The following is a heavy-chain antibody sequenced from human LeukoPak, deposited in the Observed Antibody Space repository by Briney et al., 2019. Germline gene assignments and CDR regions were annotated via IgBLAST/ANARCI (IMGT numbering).Heavy chain of an antibody. CDR2: IYSGGST. V-gene: IGHV3-53*01. Sequence: GGSLRLSSAASGFTVSSNYMSWVRQAAGKGLEWVSVIYSGGSTYYADSVKGRFTISRDNSKNTLYLQMNSLRAEDTAVYYCASMVRGLTNGLFDYWGQGTLVTVSS. CDR3: ASMVRGLTNGLFDY. J-gene: IGHJ4*02. D-gene: IGHD3-10*01. CDR1: GFTVSSNY.